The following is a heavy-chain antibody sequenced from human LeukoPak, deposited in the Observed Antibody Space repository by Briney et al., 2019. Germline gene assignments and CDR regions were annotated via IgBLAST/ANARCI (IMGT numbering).Heavy chain of an antibody. Sequence: GASVKVSCKASGYTFTSYDFNWVRQAPGQRPEWMGWMSPNSGDTGYAQKFQDRVTMTRNTSISTAYVELSSLRSDDTAVYYCARGPPNWGYDYWGPGTLVTVSS. J-gene: IGHJ4*02. D-gene: IGHD7-27*01. CDR1: GYTFTSYD. V-gene: IGHV1-8*01. CDR2: MSPNSGDT. CDR3: ARGPPNWGYDY.